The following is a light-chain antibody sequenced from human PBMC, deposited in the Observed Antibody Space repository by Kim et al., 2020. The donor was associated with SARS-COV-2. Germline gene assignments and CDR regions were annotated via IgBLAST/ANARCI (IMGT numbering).Light chain of an antibody. CDR2: DTS. Sequence: LSQRERATLSCGASQSVSTYLAWYQQKPGQAPRLLIYDTSKRATGIPARFSGSGSGTDFTLTISSLEPEDFAVYYCQQRSNWLITFGQGTRLEIK. J-gene: IGKJ5*01. V-gene: IGKV3-11*01. CDR1: QSVSTY. CDR3: QQRSNWLIT.